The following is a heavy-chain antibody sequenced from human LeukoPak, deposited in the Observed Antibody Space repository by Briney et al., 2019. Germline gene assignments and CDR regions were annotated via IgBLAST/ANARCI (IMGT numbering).Heavy chain of an antibody. CDR2: ISGSGGST. J-gene: IGHJ5*02. Sequence: PGGSLRLSCVASGFTFSSYAMSWVRQAPGKGLEWVSGISGSGGSTYYADSVKGRFTISRDNSKNTLYLQMNSLRAEDTAVYYCARARHYSSSSTNWFDPWGQGTLVTVSS. D-gene: IGHD6-6*01. V-gene: IGHV3-23*01. CDR1: GFTFSSYA. CDR3: ARARHYSSSSTNWFDP.